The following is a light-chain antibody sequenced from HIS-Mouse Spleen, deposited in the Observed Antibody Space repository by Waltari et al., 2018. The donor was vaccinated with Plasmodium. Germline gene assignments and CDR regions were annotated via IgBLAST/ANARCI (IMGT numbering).Light chain of an antibody. CDR2: ADS. J-gene: IGLJ3*02. CDR1: ASPKKY. CDR3: YSTDSSGNHRV. Sequence: SYELTQPPSVSVSPGQTARITCSGDASPKKYAYWYQQKSGQAPVLVIYADSKRPSGIPERFSGSSSGTMATLTISGAQVEDEADYYCYSTDSSGNHRVFGGGTKLTVL. V-gene: IGLV3-10*01.